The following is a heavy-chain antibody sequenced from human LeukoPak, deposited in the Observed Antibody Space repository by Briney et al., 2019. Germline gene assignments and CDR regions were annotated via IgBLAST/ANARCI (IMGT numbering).Heavy chain of an antibody. CDR1: RFTFNRNA. D-gene: IGHD6-19*01. CDR2: IGGSGDKT. J-gene: IGHJ4*02. CDR3: VRCGDASSGWGDHDF. Sequence: QPGGSLRLSCAASRFTFNRNAISWFRQAPGKGLEWVSTIGGSGDKTFYADSVKGRFTISRDNSKNMVHLQMNSLTGEDTALYYCVRCGDASSGWGDHDFWGQGALVTVSS. V-gene: IGHV3-23*01.